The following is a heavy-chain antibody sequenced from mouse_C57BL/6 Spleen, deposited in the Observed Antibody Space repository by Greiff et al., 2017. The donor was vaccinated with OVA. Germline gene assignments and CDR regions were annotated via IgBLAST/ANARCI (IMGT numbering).Heavy chain of an antibody. Sequence: VQLQESGAELVRPGASVTLSCKASGYTFTDYEMHWVKQTPVHGLEWIGAIDPETGGTAYNQKFKGKAILTADKSSSTAYMELRSLTSEDSAVYYCTYYGSSYWGQGTTLTVSS. J-gene: IGHJ2*01. D-gene: IGHD1-1*01. CDR1: GYTFTDYE. CDR2: IDPETGGT. CDR3: TYYGSSY. V-gene: IGHV1-15*01.